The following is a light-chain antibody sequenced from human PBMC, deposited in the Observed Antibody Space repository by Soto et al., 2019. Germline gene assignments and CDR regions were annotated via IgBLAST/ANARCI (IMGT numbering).Light chain of an antibody. V-gene: IGKV3-20*01. CDR1: QSISSSY. J-gene: IGKJ3*01. Sequence: EVVLTQSPGTLSLSPGEGAILSCRASQSISSSYLAWYQQKPGQTPRLLIYGASSRATGIPDRFSGSGSGTDFTLTISRLEPEDFAVYYCQQYAYSPRTFGPGTKVDIK. CDR3: QQYAYSPRT. CDR2: GAS.